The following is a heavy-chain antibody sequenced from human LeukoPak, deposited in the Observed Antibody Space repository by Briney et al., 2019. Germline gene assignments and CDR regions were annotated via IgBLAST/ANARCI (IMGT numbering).Heavy chain of an antibody. V-gene: IGHV1-69*05. D-gene: IGHD5-18*01. CDR3: ARGGHVDTAMVSRHFDY. CDR1: GYTFTGYY. Sequence: GASVKVSCKASGYTFTGYYMHWVRQAPGQGLEWMGGIIPIFGTANYAQKFQGRVTITTDESTSTAYMELSSLRSEDTAVYYCARGGHVDTAMVSRHFDYWGQGTLVTVSS. J-gene: IGHJ4*02. CDR2: IIPIFGTA.